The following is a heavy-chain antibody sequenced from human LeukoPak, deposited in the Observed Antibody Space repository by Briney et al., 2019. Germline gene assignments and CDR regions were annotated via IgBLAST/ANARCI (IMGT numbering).Heavy chain of an antibody. D-gene: IGHD6-13*01. J-gene: IGHJ4*02. CDR1: GDSISSGDYY. V-gene: IGHV4-61*02. CDR2: IYTSGST. Sequence: SETLSLTCTVSGDSISSGDYYWRWLRQPAGKGLEWIGRIYTSGSTNYNPSLKSRVTISVDTSKNQFSLKLSSVTAADTAVYYCARDIPYSSSWSEMGYWGQGTLVTVSS. CDR3: ARDIPYSSSWSEMGY.